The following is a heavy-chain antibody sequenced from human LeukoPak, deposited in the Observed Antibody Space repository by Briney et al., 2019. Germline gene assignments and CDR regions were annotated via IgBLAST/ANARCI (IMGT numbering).Heavy chain of an antibody. CDR3: ARRGLGYCSGGSCYASAYFDY. Sequence: PGGSLRLSCAASGFTFSNYGMHWVRQAPGKGLEWVAVIWHDGSNKYYADSVKGRFTISRDNSKNTLYLQMNSLGAEDTAVYYCARRGLGYCSGGSCYASAYFDYWGQGTLVTVSS. J-gene: IGHJ4*02. CDR1: GFTFSNYG. CDR2: IWHDGSNK. D-gene: IGHD2-15*01. V-gene: IGHV3-33*01.